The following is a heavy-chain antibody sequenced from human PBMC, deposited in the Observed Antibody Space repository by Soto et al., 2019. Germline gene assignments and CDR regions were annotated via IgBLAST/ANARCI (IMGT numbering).Heavy chain of an antibody. CDR2: ISAHNGNT. D-gene: IGHD1-1*01. Sequence: QVHLVQSGAEVKKPGASVKVSCKGSGYAFTTYGITWVRQAPGPGLEWMGWISAHNGNTNYAQKAQGRVKVTRDTSTSTAYMELRSLRSDDTAVYYCARGRYGDYWGQGALVTVSS. CDR1: GYAFTTYG. J-gene: IGHJ4*02. CDR3: ARGRYGDY. V-gene: IGHV1-18*01.